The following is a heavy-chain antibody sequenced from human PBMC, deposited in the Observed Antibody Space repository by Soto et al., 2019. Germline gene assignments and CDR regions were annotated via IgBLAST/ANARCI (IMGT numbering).Heavy chain of an antibody. V-gene: IGHV4-39*07. Sequence: SETLSLTCSVSSASLSSSTYYWSWIRQPPGRGPEWIGSIYYSGNTYYKPSLKSRVSISIDTSRNQFSLKLSSVTAADTAVYYCASSDYYDSSGYYPRRGYYYYGMDVWGQGTTVTVSS. CDR1: SASLSSSTYY. D-gene: IGHD3-22*01. CDR3: ASSDYYDSSGYYPRRGYYYYGMDV. CDR2: IYYSGNT. J-gene: IGHJ6*02.